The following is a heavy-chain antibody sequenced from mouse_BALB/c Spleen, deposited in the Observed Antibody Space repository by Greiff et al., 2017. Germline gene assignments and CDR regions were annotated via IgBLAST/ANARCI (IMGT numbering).Heavy chain of an antibody. J-gene: IGHJ4*01. D-gene: IGHD1-1*02. CDR2: INPSNGRT. CDR1: GFTFTSYW. V-gene: IGHV1S81*02. Sequence: QVQLQQPGAELVKPGASVKLSCKASGFTFTSYWMHWLKQRPGHGLEWIGEINPSNGRTNYNEKFKSKATLTVAKSSSTAYMQLSSLTSEDSAVYYCALGWAMEYGGQGTAVTVSS. CDR3: ALGWAMEY.